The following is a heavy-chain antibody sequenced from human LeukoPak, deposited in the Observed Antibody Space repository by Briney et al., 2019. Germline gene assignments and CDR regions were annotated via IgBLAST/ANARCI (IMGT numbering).Heavy chain of an antibody. D-gene: IGHD2-2*01. CDR1: GYSISSGYY. CDR3: ARDPRWLTPDCTSTSCYENYFDP. J-gene: IGHJ5*02. Sequence: SETLSLTCAVSGYSISSGYYWGWIRQPPGKGLEWIGSIYHSGSTYYNPSLKSRVTISVDTSKNQFSLKLSSVTAADTALYYCARDPRWLTPDCTSTSCYENYFDPWGQGILVTVSS. CDR2: IYHSGST. V-gene: IGHV4-38-2*02.